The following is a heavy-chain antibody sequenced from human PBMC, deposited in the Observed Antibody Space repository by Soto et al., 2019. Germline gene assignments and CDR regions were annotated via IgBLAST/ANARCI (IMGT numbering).Heavy chain of an antibody. V-gene: IGHV4-34*01. J-gene: IGHJ4*02. CDR1: GGSFSGYY. D-gene: IGHD3-3*01. CDR3: ARFGRSYDFWSGYFVHDY. Sequence: SETLSLTCAVYGGSFSGYYWSWIRQPPGKGLEWIGEINHSGSTNYNPSLKSRVTISVDTSKNQFSLKLSSVTAADTAVYYCARFGRSYDFWSGYFVHDYWRQGTLVTVSS. CDR2: INHSGST.